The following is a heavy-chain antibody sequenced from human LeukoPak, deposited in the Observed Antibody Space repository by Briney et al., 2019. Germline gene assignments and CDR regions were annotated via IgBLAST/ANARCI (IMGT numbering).Heavy chain of an antibody. CDR1: GGSFSGYY. Sequence: SETLSLTCAVYGGSFSGYYWSWVRQPPGKGLEWIGEVDHSGSSNYNPSLKSRVTLSVDTSKNQFPLKLRSATAADTALYYCARRPRNSGIYDGPSGLDYWSQGTLVTVSS. J-gene: IGHJ4*02. CDR2: VDHSGSS. D-gene: IGHD1-26*01. V-gene: IGHV4-34*01. CDR3: ARRPRNSGIYDGPSGLDY.